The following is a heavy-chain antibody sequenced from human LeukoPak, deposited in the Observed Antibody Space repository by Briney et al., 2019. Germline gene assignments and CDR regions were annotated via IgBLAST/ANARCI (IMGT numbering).Heavy chain of an antibody. CDR3: VRELSGSFDY. D-gene: IGHD3-10*01. V-gene: IGHV3-15*07. Sequence: GGSLRLSCAVSGFPFSDAWMNWVRQVPGRGLEWVGLIKSKTNGGTTDYTTPVKGRFTISRDGSKNTLYLQMNSLKIEDTAVYYCVRELSGSFDYWGQGTLVTVSS. J-gene: IGHJ4*02. CDR1: GFPFSDAW. CDR2: IKSKTNGGTT.